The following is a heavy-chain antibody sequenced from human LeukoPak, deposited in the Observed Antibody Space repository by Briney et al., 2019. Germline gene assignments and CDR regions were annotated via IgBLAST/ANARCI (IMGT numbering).Heavy chain of an antibody. V-gene: IGHV4-4*07. Sequence: NPSETLSLTCTVSGGSISSYYWSWIRQPAGKGLEWIGRIQTSGIANYNPSLKSRVTMSVDMSKNQFSLKLSSVTAADTAVYYCARDTYYYDSSGLTTIDYWGQGTLVTVSS. CDR1: GGSISSYY. J-gene: IGHJ4*02. CDR3: ARDTYYYDSSGLTTIDY. CDR2: IQTSGIA. D-gene: IGHD3-22*01.